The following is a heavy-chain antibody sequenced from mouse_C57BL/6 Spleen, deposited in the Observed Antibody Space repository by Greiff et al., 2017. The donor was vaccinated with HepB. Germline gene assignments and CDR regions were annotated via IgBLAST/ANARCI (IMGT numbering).Heavy chain of an antibody. CDR3: ARRDYYGPHWYFDV. CDR1: GYTFTSYW. Sequence: QVQLQQPGAELVRPGSSVKLSCKASGYTFTSYWMDWVKQRPGQGLEWIGNIYPSDSETHYNQKFKDKATLTVDKSSRTAYMQLSSLTSEDSAVYYCARRDYYGPHWYFDVWGTGTTVTVSS. CDR2: IYPSDSET. J-gene: IGHJ1*03. D-gene: IGHD1-1*01. V-gene: IGHV1-61*01.